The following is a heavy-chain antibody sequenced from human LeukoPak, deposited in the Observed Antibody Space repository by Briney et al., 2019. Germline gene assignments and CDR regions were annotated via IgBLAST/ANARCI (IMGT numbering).Heavy chain of an antibody. CDR1: GFTVSSNY. J-gene: IGHJ6*03. CDR2: IRSKAYGGTT. V-gene: IGHV3-49*04. CDR3: TRDLLVVVPAAMGRKYYYYYMDV. Sequence: GGSLRLSCAASGFTVSSNYMSWVRQAPGKGLEWVGFIRSKAYGGTTEYAASVKGRFTMSRDDSKSIAYLQMDSLKTEDTAVYYCTRDLLVVVPAAMGRKYYYYYMDVWGKGTTVTVSS. D-gene: IGHD2-2*01.